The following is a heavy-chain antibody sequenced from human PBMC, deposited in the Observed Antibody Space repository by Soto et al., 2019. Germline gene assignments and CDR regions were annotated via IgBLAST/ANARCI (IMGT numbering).Heavy chain of an antibody. Sequence: GGSLRLSCTASGFIFSDHYMDWVRQAPGKGLEWIGRIRKKTNSYTTEYAASVKGRFTISRDDSTNSLSLQMSSLKTEDTAVYYCARAATSYFFDFWGQGTLVTVSS. D-gene: IGHD6-6*01. CDR2: IRKKTNSYTT. V-gene: IGHV3-72*01. CDR1: GFIFSDHY. J-gene: IGHJ4*02. CDR3: ARAATSYFFDF.